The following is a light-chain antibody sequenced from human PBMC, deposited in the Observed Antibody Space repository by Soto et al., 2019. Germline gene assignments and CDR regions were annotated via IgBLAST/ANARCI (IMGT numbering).Light chain of an antibody. CDR1: SSDVGDYNY. CDR3: SSYTRTNTLI. V-gene: IGLV2-14*03. J-gene: IGLJ2*01. CDR2: GVS. Sequence: QSALTQPASVSGAPGQSITISCTGASSDVGDYNYVSWYQQHPGKAPKLNIYGVSDRTSGISHRFFGSKSGNTASLTISGLKAENEADYYCSSYTRTNTLIFGGGTQLTV.